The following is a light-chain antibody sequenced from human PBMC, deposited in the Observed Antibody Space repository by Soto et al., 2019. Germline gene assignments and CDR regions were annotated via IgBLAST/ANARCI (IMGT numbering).Light chain of an antibody. CDR3: QQANSFPHT. J-gene: IGKJ5*01. Sequence: DIQMTQSPSTLSASVGGRVTITCRASQSVGTWVAWYQQKPGKAPKLLIYAASTLQSGVPSRFSGSGSGTDFTLTISSLQPEDFATYYCQQANSFPHTFGQGTRLEIK. CDR1: QSVGTW. V-gene: IGKV1-12*01. CDR2: AAS.